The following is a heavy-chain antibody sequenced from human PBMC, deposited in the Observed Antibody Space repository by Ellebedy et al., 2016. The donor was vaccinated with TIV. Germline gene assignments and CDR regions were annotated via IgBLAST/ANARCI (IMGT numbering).Heavy chain of an antibody. D-gene: IGHD2-15*01. CDR3: TTELCSSGCFPGIY. V-gene: IGHV3-15*07. J-gene: IGHJ4*02. Sequence: GESLKISCEASGFLFSSYSMNWVRQAPGKGLEWVGRIKTTTGGGATDYAAPVKGRFIISRDDSKNTLYLQMNSLKTEDTAVYYCTTELCSSGCFPGIYWGQGTLVTVSS. CDR1: GFLFSSYS. CDR2: IKTTTGGGAT.